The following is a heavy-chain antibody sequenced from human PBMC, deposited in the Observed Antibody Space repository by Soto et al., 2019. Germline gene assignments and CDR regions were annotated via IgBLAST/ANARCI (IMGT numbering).Heavy chain of an antibody. Sequence: SETLSLTCAVYGGSFSGYYWSWIRQPPGKGLEWIGEINHSGSTNYNPSLKSRVTISVDTSKNQFSLKLSSVTAADTAVYYCARGPPIGGITMIVVVHDANGMDVWGQGTTVTVSS. CDR1: GGSFSGYY. D-gene: IGHD3-22*01. J-gene: IGHJ6*02. CDR2: INHSGST. CDR3: ARGPPIGGITMIVVVHDANGMDV. V-gene: IGHV4-34*01.